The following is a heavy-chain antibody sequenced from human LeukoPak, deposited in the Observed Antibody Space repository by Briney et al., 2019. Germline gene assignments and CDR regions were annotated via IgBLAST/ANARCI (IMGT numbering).Heavy chain of an antibody. CDR1: GFTFSSYA. J-gene: IGHJ4*02. CDR2: ISYDGSNK. V-gene: IGHV3-30*04. Sequence: PGGSLRLSCAASGFTFSSYAMHWVRQAPGKGLEWVAVISYDGSNKYYADSVKGRFTISRDNSKNTLYLQMNSLRAEDTAVYYCAKVGRGYSYGYFDYWGQGTLATVSS. CDR3: AKVGRGYSYGYFDY. D-gene: IGHD5-18*01.